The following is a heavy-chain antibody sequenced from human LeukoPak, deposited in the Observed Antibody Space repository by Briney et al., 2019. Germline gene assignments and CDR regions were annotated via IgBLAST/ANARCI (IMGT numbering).Heavy chain of an antibody. D-gene: IGHD1-20*01. CDR3: ARGITGTVPGY. CDR1: GGSISSSSYY. J-gene: IGHJ4*02. V-gene: IGHV4-39*07. Sequence: PSETLSLTCTVSGGSISSSSYYWGWIRQPPGKGLEWIGSIYYSGSTYYNPSLKSRVTISVDTSKNQFSLKLSSVTAADTAVYYCARGITGTVPGYWGQGTLVTVSS. CDR2: IYYSGST.